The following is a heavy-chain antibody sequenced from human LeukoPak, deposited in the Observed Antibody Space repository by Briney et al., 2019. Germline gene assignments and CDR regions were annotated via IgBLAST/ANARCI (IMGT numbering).Heavy chain of an antibody. D-gene: IGHD2-8*01. CDR1: GFAFSIYD. CDR2: IGTTDNT. Sequence: GGSLRLSCAVSGFAFSIYDMHWVRQPTGKGLEWVSAIGTTDNTYYIDSVKGRFTISRENAKNSLYLQMNSLRAEDTAIYYCARVPTNSWYNWFDPWGQGTLVTVSS. CDR3: ARVPTNSWYNWFDP. J-gene: IGHJ5*02. V-gene: IGHV3-13*01.